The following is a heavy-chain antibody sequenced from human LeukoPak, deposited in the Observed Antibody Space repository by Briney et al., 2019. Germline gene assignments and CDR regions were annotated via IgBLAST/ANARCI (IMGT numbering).Heavy chain of an antibody. Sequence: SETLSLTCTVSGGSISSSSYYWGWIRQPPGKGLEWIGSIYYSGSTYYNPSLKSRVTISVDTSKNQFSLKLSSVTAADTAVYYCARPMYYYDSSGYFDYWGQGTLVTASS. D-gene: IGHD3-22*01. V-gene: IGHV4-39*01. J-gene: IGHJ4*02. CDR3: ARPMYYYDSSGYFDY. CDR1: GGSISSSSYY. CDR2: IYYSGST.